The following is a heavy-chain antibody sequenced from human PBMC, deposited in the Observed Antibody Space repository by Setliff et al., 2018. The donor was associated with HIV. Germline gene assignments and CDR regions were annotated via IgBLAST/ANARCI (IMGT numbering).Heavy chain of an antibody. CDR1: GYTLTGYY. CDR3: ARTGYSSGWYYYYGMDV. Sequence: GASVKVSCKASGYTLTGYYLHWVRQAPGQGLEWMERINPIGGGTNYAQRFQGRVTMTRDTSISTAYMELSRLRSDDTAVYYCARTGYSSGWYYYYGMDVWGQGTTVTVSS. CDR2: INPIGGGT. J-gene: IGHJ6*02. V-gene: IGHV1-2*06. D-gene: IGHD6-19*01.